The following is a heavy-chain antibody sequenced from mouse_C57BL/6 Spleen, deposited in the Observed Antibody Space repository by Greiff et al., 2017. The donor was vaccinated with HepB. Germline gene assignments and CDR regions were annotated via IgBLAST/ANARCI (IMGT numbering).Heavy chain of an antibody. CDR3: AREGLNTTVVATNAIDY. CDR2: ISSGSSTI. CDR1: GFTFSDYG. V-gene: IGHV5-17*01. Sequence: DVHLVESGGGLVKPGGSLKLSCAASGFTFSDYGMHWVRQAPEKGLEWVAYISSGSSTIYYADTVKGRFTISRDNAKNTLFLQMTSLRSEDTAMYYCAREGLNTTVVATNAIDYWGQGTSVTVSS. J-gene: IGHJ4*01. D-gene: IGHD1-1*01.